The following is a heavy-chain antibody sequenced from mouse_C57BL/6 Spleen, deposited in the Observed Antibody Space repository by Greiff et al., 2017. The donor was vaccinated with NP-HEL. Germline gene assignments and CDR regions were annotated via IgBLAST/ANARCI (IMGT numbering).Heavy chain of an antibody. CDR3: ASKAVPIPDY. J-gene: IGHJ2*01. CDR1: GYTFTSYW. V-gene: IGHV1-50*01. CDR2: IDPSDSYT. D-gene: IGHD1-1*01. Sequence: QVQLQQPGAELVKPGASVKLSCKASGYTFTSYWMQWVKQRPGQGLEWIGEIDPSDSYTNYNQKFKGKATLTVDTSSSTAYMQLSSLTSEDSAVYYCASKAVPIPDYWGQGTTLTVSS.